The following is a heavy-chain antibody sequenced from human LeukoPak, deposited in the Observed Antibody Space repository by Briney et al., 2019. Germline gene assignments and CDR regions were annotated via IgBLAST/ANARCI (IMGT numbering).Heavy chain of an antibody. V-gene: IGHV4-34*01. CDR1: GASFSGYD. Sequence: SETLSLTCAVFGASFSGYDWTWIRQPPGKGLEWIGEINHSGTTNYNPSLKSRLTISVDTSKSQFSLKLSSVTAADTAVYYCARSLQWLVEDYYQYYMDVWDKGTTVTVSS. CDR3: ARSLQWLVEDYYQYYMDV. D-gene: IGHD6-19*01. CDR2: INHSGTT. J-gene: IGHJ6*03.